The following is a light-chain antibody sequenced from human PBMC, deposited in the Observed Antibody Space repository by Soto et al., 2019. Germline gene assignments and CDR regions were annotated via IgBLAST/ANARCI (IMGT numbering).Light chain of an antibody. CDR3: CSYGGGNNFYV. CDR2: EVS. J-gene: IGLJ1*01. V-gene: IGLV2-8*01. CDR1: GSDIGTYDY. Sequence: QSVLTQPPSASGSPGQSVTISFTGTGSDIGTYDYVSWYQHLPDKAPKLIIYEVSKRPSGVPDRFSGSKSGNTASLTVSGLQAEDEGDYYCCSYGGGNNFYVFGTGTKVTVL.